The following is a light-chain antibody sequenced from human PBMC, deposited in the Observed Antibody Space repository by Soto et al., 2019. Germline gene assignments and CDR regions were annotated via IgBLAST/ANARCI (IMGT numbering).Light chain of an antibody. CDR1: QSVDSW. CDR2: KAS. V-gene: IGKV1-5*03. Sequence: DIQMTQSPSTLPASIGDRVIITCQASQSVDSWLAWYQHKPGQAPKLLIYKASRLASGVPSRFSGGGSGTEFTLTINSLQSDDFATYYCQQHRSYPVTFGQGTRLEIK. J-gene: IGKJ5*01. CDR3: QQHRSYPVT.